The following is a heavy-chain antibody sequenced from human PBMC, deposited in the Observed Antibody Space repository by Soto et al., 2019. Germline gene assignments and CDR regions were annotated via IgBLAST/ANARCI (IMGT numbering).Heavy chain of an antibody. V-gene: IGHV1-18*01. CDR3: VRGGTPIDY. Sequence: QVQLVQSGAEVKKPGASVKVSCKASGYTFTNFGISWVRQAPGQGLEWMGWISAYNGNTNYAQKFQGRVTMTTDTSTSTADMEVRSLRFDDTAVYYCVRGGTPIDYWGQGTLVTVSS. CDR2: ISAYNGNT. J-gene: IGHJ4*02. D-gene: IGHD3-16*01. CDR1: GYTFTNFG.